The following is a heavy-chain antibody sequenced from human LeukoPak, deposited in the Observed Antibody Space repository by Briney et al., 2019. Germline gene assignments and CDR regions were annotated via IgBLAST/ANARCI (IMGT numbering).Heavy chain of an antibody. CDR2: INHSGST. CDR3: ARSQWRKADY. J-gene: IGHJ4*02. D-gene: IGHD6-19*01. V-gene: IGHV4-34*01. CDR1: GGSFSGYY. Sequence: SETLSLTCAVHGGSFSGYYWNWIRQPPGKGLEWIGEINHSGSTNYNPSLKSRVTISVDTSKNQFSLKLSSVTAADTAVYYCARSQWRKADYWGQGTLVTVSS.